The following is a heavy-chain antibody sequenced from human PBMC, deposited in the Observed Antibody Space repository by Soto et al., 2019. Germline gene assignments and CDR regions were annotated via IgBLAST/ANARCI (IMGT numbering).Heavy chain of an antibody. CDR3: VKAELNS. Sequence: GGALRLSCASSGVTVSVYTMNWVRQAPGKGGEWGSAIHESGDNIHYAEPVRGRVTISRDNSKSTLYLQMNGLRADDTAVYYCVKAELNSWGQGTLVTVSS. J-gene: IGHJ4*02. CDR2: IHESGDNI. V-gene: IGHV3-23*01. CDR1: GVTVSVYT.